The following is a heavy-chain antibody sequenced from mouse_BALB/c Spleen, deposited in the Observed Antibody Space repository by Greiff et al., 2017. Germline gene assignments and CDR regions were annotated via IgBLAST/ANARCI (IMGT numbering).Heavy chain of an antibody. CDR1: GFSLTSYG. Sequence: QVQLQQSGPGLVAPSQSLSITCTVSGFSLTSYGVHWVRQPPGKGLEWLGVIWAGGSTNYNSALMSRLSISKDNSKSQVFLKMNSLQTDDTAMYYCARELTTATAWFAYWGQGTLVTVSA. J-gene: IGHJ3*01. D-gene: IGHD1-2*01. CDR2: IWAGGST. V-gene: IGHV2-9*02. CDR3: ARELTTATAWFAY.